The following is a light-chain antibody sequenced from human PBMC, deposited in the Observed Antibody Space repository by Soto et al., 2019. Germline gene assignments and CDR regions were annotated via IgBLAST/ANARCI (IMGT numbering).Light chain of an antibody. CDR2: DAS. V-gene: IGKV3-11*01. J-gene: IGKJ4*01. Sequence: EIVLTQSPATLSLSPGERATLSCRASQSVSSYLAWYQQKPGQAPRLLIYDASNRATGIPARFSGSGSGTDFTLPISSLEPEDFAVYYCQQRSNGPPVFGGGTKVEIK. CDR3: QQRSNGPPV. CDR1: QSVSSY.